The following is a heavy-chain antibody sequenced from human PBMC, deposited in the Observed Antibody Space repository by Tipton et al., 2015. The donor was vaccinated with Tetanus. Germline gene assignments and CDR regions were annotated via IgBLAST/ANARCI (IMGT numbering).Heavy chain of an antibody. Sequence: GSLRLSCAASGFTFSGSAMHWVRQASGKGLEWVGRIRSKASNYATAYAASVKGRFTISRDDSKNTAYLQMNSLKTEDTAVYYCTRVAAPQPFDYWGQGTLVTVSS. J-gene: IGHJ4*02. CDR3: TRVAAPQPFDY. D-gene: IGHD6-6*01. V-gene: IGHV3-73*01. CDR1: GFTFSGSA. CDR2: IRSKASNYAT.